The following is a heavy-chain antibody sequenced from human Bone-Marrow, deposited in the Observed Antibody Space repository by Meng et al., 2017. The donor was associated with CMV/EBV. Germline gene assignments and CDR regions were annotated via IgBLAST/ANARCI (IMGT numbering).Heavy chain of an antibody. Sequence: GESLKISCAASGFTFSSYAMSWVRQAPGKGLEWVSAISGSGGSTYYADSVKGRFTISRDNSKNTLYLQMNSLRAEDTAVYYCARAIPVPANFNWFDPWGQGILVTVSS. D-gene: IGHD2-2*01. J-gene: IGHJ5*02. V-gene: IGHV3-23*01. CDR2: ISGSGGST. CDR1: GFTFSSYA. CDR3: ARAIPVPANFNWFDP.